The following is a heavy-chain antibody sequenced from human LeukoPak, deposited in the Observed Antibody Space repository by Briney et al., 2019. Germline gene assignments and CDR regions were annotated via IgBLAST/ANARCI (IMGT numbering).Heavy chain of an antibody. D-gene: IGHD2-2*02. J-gene: IGHJ4*02. CDR1: GGSFSGYY. CDR2: INHSGST. Sequence: SETLSLTCAVYGGSFSGYYWSWIRQPPGKGLEWIGEINHSGSTNYNPSLKSRVTISVDTSKNQFSLKLSSVTAADTAVYYCARGPPIVVVPAAISPYYFDYWGRGTLVTVSS. V-gene: IGHV4-34*01. CDR3: ARGPPIVVVPAAISPYYFDY.